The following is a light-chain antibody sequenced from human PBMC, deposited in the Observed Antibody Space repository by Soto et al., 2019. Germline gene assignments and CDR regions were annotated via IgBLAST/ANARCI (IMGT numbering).Light chain of an antibody. V-gene: IGKV1-39*01. CDR2: AAS. CDR1: QSISSY. Sequence: EIQMTPSRCSLSRFVGERTTLTFRASQSISSYLNWYQQKPGKAPKLLIYAASSLQSGVPSRFSGSGSGTDFTLTISSLQPEDFATYYCQQSYSTPTFGQGTRLEI. CDR3: QQSYSTPT. J-gene: IGKJ5*01.